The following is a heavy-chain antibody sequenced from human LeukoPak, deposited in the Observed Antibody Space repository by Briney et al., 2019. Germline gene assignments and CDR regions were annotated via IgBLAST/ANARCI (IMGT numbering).Heavy chain of an antibody. CDR3: ARDGTMVRGVEGGYMDV. CDR2: INPNSGGT. D-gene: IGHD3-10*01. CDR1: GYTFTSYA. J-gene: IGHJ6*03. V-gene: IGHV1-2*02. Sequence: ASVKVSCKASGYTFTSYAMNWVRQAPGQGLEWMGWINPNSGGTNYAQKFQGRVTMTRDTSISTAYMELSRLRSDDTAVYYCARDGTMVRGVEGGYMDVWGKGTTVTISS.